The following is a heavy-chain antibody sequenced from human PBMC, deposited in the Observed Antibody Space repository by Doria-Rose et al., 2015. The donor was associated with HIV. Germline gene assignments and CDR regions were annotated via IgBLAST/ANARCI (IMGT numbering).Heavy chain of an antibody. CDR2: IFSDDER. D-gene: IGHD6-13*01. Sequence: QITLKESGPALVKPTETLTLTCTVSGVSLSSPGMGVSWIRQPPGKALEWLANIFSDDERSYKTSPKSRLTISRGTYKSQVVLTMTDMDPVDTATYYCARIKSSRWYHKYYFDFWGQGTLVIVSA. CDR1: GVSLSSPGMG. CDR3: ARIKSSRWYHKYYFDF. V-gene: IGHV2-26*01. J-gene: IGHJ4*02.